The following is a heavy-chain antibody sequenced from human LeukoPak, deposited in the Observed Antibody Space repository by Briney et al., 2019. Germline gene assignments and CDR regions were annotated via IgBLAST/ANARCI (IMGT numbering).Heavy chain of an antibody. CDR3: ARGYYYDSSGYYWGLYYYYYMDV. J-gene: IGHJ6*03. CDR2: ISYDGSNK. D-gene: IGHD3-22*01. V-gene: IGHV3-30*03. Sequence: PGGSLRLSCAASGFTFSSYGMHWVRQAPGKGLEWVAVISYDGSNKYYADSVKGRFTISRDNSKNTLYLQMNSLRAEDTAVYYCARGYYYDSSGYYWGLYYYYYMDVWGKGTTVTISS. CDR1: GFTFSSYG.